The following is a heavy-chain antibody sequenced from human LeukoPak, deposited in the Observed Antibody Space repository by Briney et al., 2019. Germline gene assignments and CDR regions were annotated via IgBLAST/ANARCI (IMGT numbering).Heavy chain of an antibody. CDR2: IYYSGST. J-gene: IGHJ4*02. D-gene: IGHD6-13*01. CDR3: ARAPGGIAAAGYLDY. V-gene: IGHV4-39*07. Sequence: PSETLSLTCTVSGGSISSSNYYWGWIRQPPGKGLEWIGSIYYSGSTYYNPSLKSRVTISVDTSKNQFSLKLSSVTAADTAVYYCARAPGGIAAAGYLDYWGQGTLVTVSS. CDR1: GGSISSSNYY.